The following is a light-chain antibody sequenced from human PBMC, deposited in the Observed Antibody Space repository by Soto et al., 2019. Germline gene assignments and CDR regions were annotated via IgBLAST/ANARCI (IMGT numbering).Light chain of an antibody. CDR1: QRISNY. J-gene: IGKJ1*01. V-gene: IGKV1-39*01. Sequence: DFQMTQSPSSLSASIGDRVTIPCRASQRISNYLNWYQVKQGKAPRLLIYAASYLQSGVPSRFRGSGSGTDFTLTITSLKPEDFATYYCQQSYNTFSWTFGQGTKVDIK. CDR2: AAS. CDR3: QQSYNTFSWT.